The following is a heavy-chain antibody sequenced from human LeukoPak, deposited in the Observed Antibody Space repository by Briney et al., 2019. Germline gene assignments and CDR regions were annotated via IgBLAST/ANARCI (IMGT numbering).Heavy chain of an antibody. J-gene: IGHJ5*02. V-gene: IGHV4-61*02. CDR2: SYSRGGT. Sequence: SETLSLTCAVSSDSISSGDYYWSWIRQPAGRGLELIGRSYSRGGTNYNPSLKTRVTISDDVSKNQCFLRSRSVTAADRAVYYCAGNWSRGWFAP. CDR1: SDSISSGDYY. CDR3: AGNWSRGWFAP. D-gene: IGHD1-1*01.